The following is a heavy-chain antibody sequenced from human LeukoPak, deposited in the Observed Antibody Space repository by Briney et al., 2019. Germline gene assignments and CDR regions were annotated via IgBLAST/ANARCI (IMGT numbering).Heavy chain of an antibody. CDR3: ARARGTSESDYGHDPNFDY. J-gene: IGHJ4*02. Sequence: SETLSLTCTVSGGSVSSYYWSWIRRPPGRGLEWIAYLSHSGSSDSNPSLTSRVTTLVDTSKNQFSLKLTSVTAADTAVYYCARARGTSESDYGHDPNFDYWGQGTLVTVSS. D-gene: IGHD4/OR15-4a*01. V-gene: IGHV4-59*02. CDR1: GGSVSSYY. CDR2: LSHSGSS.